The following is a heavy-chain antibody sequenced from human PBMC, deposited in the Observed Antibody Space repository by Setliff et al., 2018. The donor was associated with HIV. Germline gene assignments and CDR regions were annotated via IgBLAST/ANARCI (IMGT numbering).Heavy chain of an antibody. CDR3: ARLPFITIFGVLNGDDGFDI. CDR2: INPKSGGT. J-gene: IGHJ3*02. CDR1: GYTFTGYY. D-gene: IGHD3-3*01. V-gene: IGHV1-2*06. Sequence: ASVKVSCKAFGYTFTGYYMHWVRQAPGQGPEWLGRINPKSGGTRYAQKFQGRVSMTRDTAISTAYMELSRLRSDDSAVYYCARLPFITIFGVLNGDDGFDIWGQGTRVTVS.